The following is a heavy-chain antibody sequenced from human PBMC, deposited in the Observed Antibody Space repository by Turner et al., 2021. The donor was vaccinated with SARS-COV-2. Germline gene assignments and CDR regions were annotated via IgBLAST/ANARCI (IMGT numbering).Heavy chain of an antibody. J-gene: IGHJ4*02. Sequence: QVQLQESGPGLVKPSETLSLPCSVSGGSISSSSYYWGRIRQSPGKGLEWLATVFSSGTTYDNPSLNGRVSMSVDTSNNQFSLRLTSATVADTAVYYCVRPACSSTACYFYFDSWGQGILVTVSS. V-gene: IGHV4-39*01. CDR2: VFSSGTT. CDR3: VRPACSSTACYFYFDS. D-gene: IGHD2-2*01. CDR1: GGSISSSSYY.